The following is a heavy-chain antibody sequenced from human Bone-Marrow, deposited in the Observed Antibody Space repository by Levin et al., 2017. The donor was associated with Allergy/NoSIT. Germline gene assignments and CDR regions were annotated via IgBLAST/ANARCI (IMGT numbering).Heavy chain of an antibody. V-gene: IGHV3-13*04. Sequence: GGSLRLSCAASGFIFNNYDMHWVRQAPGKGLEWVSSIHTAADTYYAGSVKGRFTLSRENAKNSLHLQMNSLRDGDTAVYFCARGSCGDRTCSARINGLDSWGRGTMVTVSS. CDR1: GFIFNNYD. CDR2: IHTAADT. CDR3: ARGSCGDRTCSARINGLDS. D-gene: IGHD2-21*01. J-gene: IGHJ3*02.